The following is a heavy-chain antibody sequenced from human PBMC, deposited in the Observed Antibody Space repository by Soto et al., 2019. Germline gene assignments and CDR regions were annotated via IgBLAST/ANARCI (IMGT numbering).Heavy chain of an antibody. CDR2: ISSSSSYI. Sequence: GGSLRLSCAASGFTFSSYSMNWVHQAPGKGLEWVSSISSSSSYIYYADSVKGRFTISRDNAKNSLYLQMNSLRAEDTAVYYCARDPSIGDYGGNSYFDYWGQGTLVTVSS. D-gene: IGHD4-17*01. CDR3: ARDPSIGDYGGNSYFDY. CDR1: GFTFSSYS. V-gene: IGHV3-21*01. J-gene: IGHJ4*02.